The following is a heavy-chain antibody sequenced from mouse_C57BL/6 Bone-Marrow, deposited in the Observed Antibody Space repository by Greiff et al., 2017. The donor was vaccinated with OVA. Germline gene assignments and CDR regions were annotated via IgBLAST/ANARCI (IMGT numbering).Heavy chain of an antibody. D-gene: IGHD2-2*01. Sequence: QVQLQQPGAELVRPGTSVKLSCKASGYTFTSYWMHWVKQRPGQGLEWIGVIDPSDSYTNYNQKFKRKATLTVDTSSSTAYMQLSSLTSEDSAVYYCLMVTRGWFAYWGQGTLVTVSA. CDR2: IDPSDSYT. J-gene: IGHJ3*01. CDR3: LMVTRGWFAY. V-gene: IGHV1-59*01. CDR1: GYTFTSYW.